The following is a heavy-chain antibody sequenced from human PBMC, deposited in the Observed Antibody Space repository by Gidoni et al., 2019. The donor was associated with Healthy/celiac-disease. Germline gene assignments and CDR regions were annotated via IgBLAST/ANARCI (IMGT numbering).Heavy chain of an antibody. CDR3: ARDRVSTVGYYYYGMDV. CDR2: IYQSGST. V-gene: IGHV4-38-2*02. CDR1: GSSISSGYY. J-gene: IGHJ6*02. Sequence: QVQLQESGPGLVKPSETLSLTCAVSGSSISSGYYWGWIRQPPGKGLEWIGRIYQSGSTYYNPSLKSRVTISVDTSKNQFSLKLSSVTAADTAVYYCARDRVSTVGYYYYGMDVWGQGTTVTVSS. D-gene: IGHD4-17*01.